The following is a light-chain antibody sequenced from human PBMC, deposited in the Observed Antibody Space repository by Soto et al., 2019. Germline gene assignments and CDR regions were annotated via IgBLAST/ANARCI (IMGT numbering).Light chain of an antibody. CDR2: GAS. CDR3: QQYNNWPPWP. V-gene: IGKV3-15*01. J-gene: IGKJ1*01. CDR1: QSVISS. Sequence: EIVMTQSPATLSVSPGERATLSCRASQSVISSLAWYQQKPGQAPRLLIYGASTRATGIPARFSGGGSGTEFTLTISSLQSEDFAVYYCQQYNNWPPWPFGQGTKVEIK.